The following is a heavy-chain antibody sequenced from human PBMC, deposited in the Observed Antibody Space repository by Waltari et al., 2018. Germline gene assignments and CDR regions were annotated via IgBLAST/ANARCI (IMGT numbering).Heavy chain of an antibody. D-gene: IGHD1-1*01. CDR1: GYMFRNFG. V-gene: IGHV1-18*01. CDR3: ARDRRDDNNSVRWLDP. CDR2: ISAYNGNT. J-gene: IGHJ5*02. Sequence: QIQLVQSGGEVKKPGASVNVSCKASGYMFRNFGIFGVRQAPGQGLEYMGWISAYNGNTNYAQNFQGRLTLTTDTSASTAYMELSSLTSDDTAVYFCARDRRDDNNSVRWLDPWGQGTLVTVSS.